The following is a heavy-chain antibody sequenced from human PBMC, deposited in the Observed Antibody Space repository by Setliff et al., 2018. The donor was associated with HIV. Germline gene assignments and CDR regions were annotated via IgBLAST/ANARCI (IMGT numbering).Heavy chain of an antibody. J-gene: IGHJ6*04. CDR2: ISPHNGDT. D-gene: IGHD3-16*01. CDR1: GYTFTDYF. V-gene: IGHV1-2*02. Sequence: ASVKVSCKASGYTFTDYFIHWVRQAPGQGLEWMGWISPHNGDTTIPQKFQGRVTATTDTSASTAYMELSSLRSEDTAVYYCARVGNYVVDVWGKGTTVTVSS. CDR3: ARVGNYVVDV.